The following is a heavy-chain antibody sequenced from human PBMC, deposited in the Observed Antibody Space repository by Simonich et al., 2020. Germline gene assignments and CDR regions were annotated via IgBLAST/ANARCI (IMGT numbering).Heavy chain of an antibody. V-gene: IGHV3-21*01. D-gene: IGHD3-10*01. Sequence: EVQLVESGGGLVKPGGALRLSCAASGFTFSSYSMNWVRQAPGKGVAWVSYISSSSSYIYYADSVKGRFTISRDNAKNSLYLQMNSLRAEDTAVYYCARDRGTGFPMDYWGQGTLVTVSS. CDR1: GFTFSSYS. J-gene: IGHJ4*02. CDR2: ISSSSSYI. CDR3: ARDRGTGFPMDY.